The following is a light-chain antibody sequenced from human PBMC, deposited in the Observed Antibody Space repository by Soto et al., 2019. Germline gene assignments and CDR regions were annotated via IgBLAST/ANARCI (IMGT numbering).Light chain of an antibody. Sequence: QSALAQPPSASGSPGQSVTISCTGTSSDVGGYDYVSWYQQHPGKAPKLMIYEVTKRPSGVPGRFSGSKSGNTASLTVSGLQAEDEADYYCSSYAGSSTQVFGTGTKVTVL. J-gene: IGLJ1*01. CDR2: EVT. V-gene: IGLV2-8*01. CDR1: SSDVGGYDY. CDR3: SSYAGSSTQV.